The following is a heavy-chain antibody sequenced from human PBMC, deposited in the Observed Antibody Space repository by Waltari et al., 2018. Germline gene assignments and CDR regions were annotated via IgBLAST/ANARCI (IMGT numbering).Heavy chain of an antibody. D-gene: IGHD3-10*01. V-gene: IGHV1-2*02. J-gene: IGHJ4*02. CDR2: INPNSGGT. CDR3: ARDLVSRITMVRGVPDY. Sequence: QVQLVQSGAEVKKPGASVKVSCKASGYTFTGYYMHWVRQAPGQGLEWMGWINPNSGGTNYAQKFQGRVTMTRDTSISTAYMELSRLRSDDTAVYYCARDLVSRITMVRGVPDYWGQGTLVTVSS. CDR1: GYTFTGYY.